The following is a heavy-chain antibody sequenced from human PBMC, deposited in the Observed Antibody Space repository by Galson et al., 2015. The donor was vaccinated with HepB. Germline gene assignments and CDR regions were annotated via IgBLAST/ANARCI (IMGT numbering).Heavy chain of an antibody. CDR3: ASLFGHCSGGSCYSNLRYYYYGMDV. Sequence: SLRLSCAASGFTFSSYNMNWVRQAPGKGLEWVSSISSSSSYIYYADSVKGRFTTSRDNAKNSLYLQMNSLRAEDTAVYYCASLFGHCSGGSCYSNLRYYYYGMDVWGQGTTVTVSS. J-gene: IGHJ6*02. CDR2: ISSSSSYI. CDR1: GFTFSSYN. V-gene: IGHV3-21*01. D-gene: IGHD2-15*01.